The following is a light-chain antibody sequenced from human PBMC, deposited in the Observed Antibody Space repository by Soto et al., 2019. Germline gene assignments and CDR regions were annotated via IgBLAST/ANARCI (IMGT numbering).Light chain of an antibody. CDR1: QSVTTSY. Sequence: EIVLTQSPGTLSLSPGERATLSCRASQSVTTSYLAWYQHKPGQALRLLIYGASRRATGIPDRFSGGGSGTDFTLTISRLEPEDFAVYYCQQYGSSPFTFGGGTKVEIK. V-gene: IGKV3-20*01. CDR3: QQYGSSPFT. J-gene: IGKJ4*01. CDR2: GAS.